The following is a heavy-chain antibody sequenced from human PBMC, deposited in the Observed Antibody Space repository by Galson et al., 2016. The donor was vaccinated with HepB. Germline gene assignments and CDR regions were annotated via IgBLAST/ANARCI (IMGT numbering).Heavy chain of an antibody. D-gene: IGHD2-15*01. CDR3: ARENPPGAATGLFDS. J-gene: IGHJ4*02. V-gene: IGHV3-15*01. CDR1: GFTFNNVW. Sequence: SLRLSCAASGFTFNNVWMNWVRQAPGKGLEWVGRIKSKTDGGTPDYAAPVKGRFTISRDDSKNTLYLQMNSLKTEDTAIYYCARENPPGAATGLFDSWSQGTLVTVSS. CDR2: IKSKTDGGTP.